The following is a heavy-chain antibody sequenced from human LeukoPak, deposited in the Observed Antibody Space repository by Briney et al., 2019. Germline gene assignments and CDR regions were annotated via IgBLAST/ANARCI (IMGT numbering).Heavy chain of an antibody. CDR1: GDSISSYY. V-gene: IGHV4-59*01. CDR2: IHYTGTT. Sequence: SETLSLTCTVSGDSISSYYWSWIRQPPGKGLEWIGYIHYTGTTEYNPSLKSRVTISVDTSKSQFSLNLRSVTASDTAVYSCARDRLHHGNYFGYWGQGTLVTVSS. CDR3: ARDRLHHGNYFGY. J-gene: IGHJ4*02. D-gene: IGHD2-21*01.